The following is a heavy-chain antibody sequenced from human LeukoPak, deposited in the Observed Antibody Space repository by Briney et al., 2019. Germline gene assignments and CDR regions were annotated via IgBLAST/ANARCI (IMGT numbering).Heavy chain of an antibody. D-gene: IGHD3-10*01. CDR2: IIPILGIA. J-gene: IGHJ4*02. CDR3: ARGEIGPKGDYGSGSYYIDY. Sequence: SVKVSCKASGGTFSSYAISWVRQAPGQGLEWMGRIIPILGIANYAQKFQGRVTITADKSTSTAYMELSSLRSEDTAVYYCARGEIGPKGDYGSGSYYIDYWGQGTLVTVSS. CDR1: GGTFSSYA. V-gene: IGHV1-69*04.